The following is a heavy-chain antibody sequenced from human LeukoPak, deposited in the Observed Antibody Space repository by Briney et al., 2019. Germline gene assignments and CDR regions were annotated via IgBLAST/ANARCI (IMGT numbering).Heavy chain of an antibody. Sequence: SETLSLTCTVSDGSISSYYWSWIRQPPGKGLEWIGSIYYSGSTYYNPSLKSRVTISVDTSKNQFSLKLSSVTAADTAVYYCASIILTGNYFDYWGQGTLVTVSS. V-gene: IGHV4-59*12. D-gene: IGHD3-9*01. CDR1: DGSISSYY. J-gene: IGHJ4*02. CDR3: ASIILTGNYFDY. CDR2: IYYSGST.